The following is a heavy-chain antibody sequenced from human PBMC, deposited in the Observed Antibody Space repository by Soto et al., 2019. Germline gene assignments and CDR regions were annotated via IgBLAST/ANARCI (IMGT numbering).Heavy chain of an antibody. Sequence: EVQLLESGGGLVQPGGSLRLSCAASGFSFSSHAMSWVRQAPGQGLEWVSSIGCSGGSTYYVDSVKGRFTISRDNSESTLYLQMNSLRAEDTAVYYCARQRGYSYGYPPDFWGRGTLVTVSS. D-gene: IGHD5-18*01. CDR2: IGCSGGST. V-gene: IGHV3-23*01. J-gene: IGHJ4*02. CDR1: GFSFSSHA. CDR3: ARQRGYSYGYPPDF.